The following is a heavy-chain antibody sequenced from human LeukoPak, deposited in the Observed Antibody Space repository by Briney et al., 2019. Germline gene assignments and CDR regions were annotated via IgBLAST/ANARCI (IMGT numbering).Heavy chain of an antibody. J-gene: IGHJ4*02. Sequence: GGPLRLSCAASGFTFSSYWMSWVRQAPGKGLEWVANIKEDGSKRYYVDSVKGRFTISRDNAKSLLYLQMNSLRVEDTAIYYCARGSDAYCGGDCYSLGYWGQGTLVTVSS. V-gene: IGHV3-7*03. D-gene: IGHD2-21*02. CDR2: IKEDGSKR. CDR3: ARGSDAYCGGDCYSLGY. CDR1: GFTFSSYW.